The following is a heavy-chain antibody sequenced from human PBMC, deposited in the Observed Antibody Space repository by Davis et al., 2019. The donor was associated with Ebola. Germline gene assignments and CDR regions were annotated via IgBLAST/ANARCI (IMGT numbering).Heavy chain of an antibody. CDR2: IYSGGST. CDR1: GFTVSSNY. CDR3: ASPRYSSGGGGFDY. V-gene: IGHV3-53*01. D-gene: IGHD6-19*01. J-gene: IGHJ4*02. Sequence: GESLKISCAASGFTVSSNYMSWVRQAPGKGLEWVSVIYSGGSTYYADSVKGRFTISRDNSKNTLYLQMNSLRAEDTAVYYCASPRYSSGGGGFDYWGQGTLVTVSS.